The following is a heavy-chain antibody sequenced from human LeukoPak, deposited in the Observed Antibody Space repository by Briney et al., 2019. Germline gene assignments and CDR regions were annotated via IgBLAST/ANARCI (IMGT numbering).Heavy chain of an antibody. CDR3: ARGRRWNYFCSSTSCYEHDY. D-gene: IGHD2-2*01. CDR2: INHSGST. Sequence: PSEALSLTCAVYGGSFSGYCWTWIRQPPGKGLEWIGEINHSGSTNYNPSLKSRGTISADTSQNQFSLNLSSVTAADTAVYYCARGRRWNYFCSSTSCYEHDYWGQGTLVTVSS. V-gene: IGHV4-34*01. J-gene: IGHJ4*02. CDR1: GGSFSGYC.